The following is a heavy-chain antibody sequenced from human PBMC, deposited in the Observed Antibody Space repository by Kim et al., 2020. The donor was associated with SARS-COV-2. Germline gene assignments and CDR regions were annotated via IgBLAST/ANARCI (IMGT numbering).Heavy chain of an antibody. D-gene: IGHD3-3*02. CDR3: AKELHFGSADPFDY. Sequence: ADSVKGRFTIPRDNTKNTLYLQMNSLGAEDTAVYYCAKELHFGSADPFDYWGQGTLVTVSS. J-gene: IGHJ4*02. V-gene: IGHV3-23*01.